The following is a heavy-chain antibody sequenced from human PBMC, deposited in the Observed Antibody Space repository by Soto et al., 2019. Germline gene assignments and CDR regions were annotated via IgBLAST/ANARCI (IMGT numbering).Heavy chain of an antibody. V-gene: IGHV3-48*03. D-gene: IGHD3-3*01. J-gene: IGHJ6*02. CDR2: ISSSGSTI. Sequence: GGSLRLSCAASGFTFGSYEMNWVRQAPGEGLEWVSYISSSGSTIDYAATVKGRFTISRDNAKNSLYMQMNRLRAEVTAVYSCARDKVSEGEWLFYYYYGMDVWGQGTTVTVSS. CDR1: GFTFGSYE. CDR3: ARDKVSEGEWLFYYYYGMDV.